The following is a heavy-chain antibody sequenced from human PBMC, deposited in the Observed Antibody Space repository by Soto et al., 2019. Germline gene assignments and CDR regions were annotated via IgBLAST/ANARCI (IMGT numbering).Heavy chain of an antibody. J-gene: IGHJ6*02. CDR3: ASRFWDGGYYYYGMDV. CDR1: GYTFTRHD. Sequence: ASVKFSCNSSGYTFTRHDISWVLQPPGEGLEWMGWISGYNGNTNYAQKFQGRVTITANESTSTAYMELSSLRSEDTAVYYCASRFWDGGYYYYGMDVWGQGNTVTASS. CDR2: ISGYNGNT. D-gene: IGHD3-3*01. V-gene: IGHV1-18*04.